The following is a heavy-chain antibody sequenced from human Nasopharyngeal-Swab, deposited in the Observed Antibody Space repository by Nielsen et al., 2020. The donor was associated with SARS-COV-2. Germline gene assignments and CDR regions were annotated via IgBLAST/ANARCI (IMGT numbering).Heavy chain of an antibody. Sequence: GGSLRLSCKGSGYRFSTYWINWVRQMPGKGLEWMGIIYPGDSDTRYSPSFQGQVSISVDKSITTAYLQWNSLKASDTATYFCAIDYGPGTYGLDVWGQGTRVTVSS. CDR3: AIDYGPGTYGLDV. V-gene: IGHV5-51*01. D-gene: IGHD3-10*01. CDR1: GYRFSTYW. J-gene: IGHJ6*02. CDR2: IYPGDSDT.